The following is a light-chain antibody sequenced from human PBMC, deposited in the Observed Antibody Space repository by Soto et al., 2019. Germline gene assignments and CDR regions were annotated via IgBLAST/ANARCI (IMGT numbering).Light chain of an antibody. CDR3: QTWGAGIPKI. V-gene: IGLV4-69*01. CDR1: SEHRNYA. J-gene: IGLJ2*01. CDR2: LGSDSSH. Sequence: QPVLAQSPSASASLGASVRLTCTLSSEHRNYAIAWHQQQPQKAPRYLMRLGSDSSHINGDGIPDRFSGSRSGAECYLTISSLQSDDEADYYCQTWGAGIPKIFGGGTKLTVL.